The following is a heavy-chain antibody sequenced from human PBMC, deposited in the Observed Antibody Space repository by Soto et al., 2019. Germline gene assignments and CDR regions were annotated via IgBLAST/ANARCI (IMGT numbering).Heavy chain of an antibody. J-gene: IGHJ3*02. Sequence: GASVKVSCNASGCTFSSYAISWVRQSPEQGREWMGVIIPIFGNTNYAQKFQERVTITRDMSTSTAYMELSSLRSEDTAVYYCAAAVLRFLEWSKDPSSGDAFDIWGQGTMVTVSS. CDR1: GCTFSSYA. V-gene: IGHV1-69*05. CDR3: AAAVLRFLEWSKDPSSGDAFDI. CDR2: IIPIFGNT. D-gene: IGHD3-3*01.